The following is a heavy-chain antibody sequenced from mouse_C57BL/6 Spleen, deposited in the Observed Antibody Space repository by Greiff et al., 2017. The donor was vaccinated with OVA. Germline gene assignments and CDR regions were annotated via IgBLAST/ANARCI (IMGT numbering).Heavy chain of an antibody. D-gene: IGHD2-4*01. CDR2: ISSGGSYT. V-gene: IGHV5-6*01. CDR3: ARDDYQAWFAY. J-gene: IGHJ3*01. Sequence: EVQLVESGGDLVKPGGSLKLSCAASGFTFSSYGMSWVRQTPDKRLEWVATISSGGSYTYYPDSVKGRFTISRDNAKNTLYLQMSSLKSEDTAMYYCARDDYQAWFAYWGQGTLVTVSA. CDR1: GFTFSSYG.